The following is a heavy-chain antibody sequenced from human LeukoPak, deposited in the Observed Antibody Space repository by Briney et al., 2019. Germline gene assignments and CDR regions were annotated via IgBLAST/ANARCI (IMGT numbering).Heavy chain of an antibody. CDR3: AKQSSYDSSGHFHY. CDR1: GFTFSSYA. Sequence: GGSLRLSCAASGFTFSSYAMTWVRQAPGKGLEWVSTITGSGGYTYYADSVKGRFTISRDNSKNTLFLRMNSLRAEDTAVYFCAKQSSYDSSGHFHYWGQGTLVTVSS. D-gene: IGHD3-22*01. J-gene: IGHJ4*02. CDR2: ITGSGGYT. V-gene: IGHV3-23*01.